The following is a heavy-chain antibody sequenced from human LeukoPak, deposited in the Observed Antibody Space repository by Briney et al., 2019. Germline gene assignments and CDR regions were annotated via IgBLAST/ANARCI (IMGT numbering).Heavy chain of an antibody. J-gene: IGHJ4*02. CDR3: ARGVDYDFVWGSLPRYDFDY. Sequence: NSSETLSLTCTVSGGSISSYYWSWIRQPPGKGLEWIGYIYYSGSTNYNPSLNSRVTISVDTSKNQFSLKLSSVTDADTAVYYCARGVDYDFVWGSLPRYDFDYWGQGNLVTVSS. D-gene: IGHD3-16*01. CDR2: IYYSGST. V-gene: IGHV4-59*12. CDR1: GGSISSYY.